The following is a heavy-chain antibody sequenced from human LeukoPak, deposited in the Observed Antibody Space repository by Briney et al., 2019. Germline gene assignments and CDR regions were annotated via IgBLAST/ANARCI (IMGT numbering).Heavy chain of an antibody. CDR1: GYSISSGYY. D-gene: IGHD1-26*01. J-gene: IGHJ4*02. Sequence: SETLSLTCAVSGYSISSGYYWGWIRQPPGKGLEWIGSVYHSESTYYNPSLKSRVTISVDTSKNQFSLKLSSVTAADTAVYYCARGGGSYWYWGQGTLVTVSS. CDR2: VYHSEST. V-gene: IGHV4-38-2*01. CDR3: ARGGGSYWY.